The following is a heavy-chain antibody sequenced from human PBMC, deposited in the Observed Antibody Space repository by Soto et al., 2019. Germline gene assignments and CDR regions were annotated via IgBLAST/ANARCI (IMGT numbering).Heavy chain of an antibody. J-gene: IGHJ5*02. V-gene: IGHV4-39*01. CDR2: IYYSGST. CDR3: ARHRLGYCSGGSCSPTGRFDP. D-gene: IGHD2-15*01. Sequence: QLQLQESGPGLVKPSETLSLTCTVSGGSISSSSYYWGWIRQPPGKGLEWIGSIYYSGSTYYNPSLKSRVTISVDTSKNQFSLKLSSVTAADTAVYYCARHRLGYCSGGSCSPTGRFDPWGQGTLVTVSS. CDR1: GGSISSSSYY.